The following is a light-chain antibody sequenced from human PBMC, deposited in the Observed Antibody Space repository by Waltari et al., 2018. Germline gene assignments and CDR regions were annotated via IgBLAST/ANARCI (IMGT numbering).Light chain of an antibody. CDR1: SSDVGGYNY. J-gene: IGLJ2*01. V-gene: IGLV2-14*03. CDR2: DVS. Sequence: QSALTQPAPVSGSPGQSITISCTGTSSDVGGYNYVPWYQQHPGKAPNPMIYDVSNRPSGVSNRFSGARSGNTASLTISGLQAEDEADYYCSSYISSSTLELFGGGTSLTVL. CDR3: SSYISSSTLEL.